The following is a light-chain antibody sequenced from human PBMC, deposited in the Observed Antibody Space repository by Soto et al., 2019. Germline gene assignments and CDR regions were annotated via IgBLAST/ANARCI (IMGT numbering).Light chain of an antibody. J-gene: IGKJ1*01. V-gene: IGKV1-13*02. CDR1: QDIRNY. Sequence: AIQLTQSPSSLSASVGDRVTVTCRASQDIRNYLAWYQQKAGKAPKLLIYGASILEGGVPSRFSGDGSGSEFIFTITSLQPDDFANYYCQQYKAFPRTFGQGTRVEVK. CDR2: GAS. CDR3: QQYKAFPRT.